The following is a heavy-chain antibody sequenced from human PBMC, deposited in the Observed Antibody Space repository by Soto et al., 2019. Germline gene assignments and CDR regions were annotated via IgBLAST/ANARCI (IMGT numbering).Heavy chain of an antibody. CDR2: IWYDGSNK. CDR3: ARDLAPRSGTVDY. J-gene: IGHJ4*02. V-gene: IGHV3-33*01. Sequence: GGSLRLSCAASGFTFSSYGMHWVRQAPGKGLEWAAVIWYDGSNKYYADSVKGRFTISRDSSKNTLYLQMNSLRAEDTAVYYCARDLAPRSGTVDYWGQGTLVTVSS. CDR1: GFTFSSYG. D-gene: IGHD6-13*01.